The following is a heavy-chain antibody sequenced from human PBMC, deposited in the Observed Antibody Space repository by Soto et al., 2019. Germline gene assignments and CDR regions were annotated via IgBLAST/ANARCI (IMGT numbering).Heavy chain of an antibody. J-gene: IGHJ4*02. CDR3: AKDYYDSSGYLGGGLSYGY. CDR2: INPSGGST. D-gene: IGHD3-22*01. Sequence: WASVKVSCKASEYTFTSYYMHWVRQAPGQGLEWMGIINPSGGSTSYAQKFQGRVTMTRDTSTSTVYMELSSLRSEDTAVYYCAKDYYDSSGYLGGGLSYGYWGQGTLVTVSS. CDR1: EYTFTSYY. V-gene: IGHV1-46*01.